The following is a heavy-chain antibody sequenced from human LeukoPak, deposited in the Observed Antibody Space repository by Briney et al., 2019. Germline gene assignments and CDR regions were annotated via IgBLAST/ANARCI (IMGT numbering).Heavy chain of an antibody. D-gene: IGHD1-1*01. CDR1: GFTFSSYA. Sequence: GGSLRLSCAASGFTFSSYAMHWVRQAPGKGLEWVAVISYDGSNKYYADSVKGRFTISRDNSKNTLYLQMNSLRAEDTAVYYCACRTRWPQVAIDYWGQGTLVTVSS. CDR3: ACRTRWPQVAIDY. V-gene: IGHV3-30*03. CDR2: ISYDGSNK. J-gene: IGHJ4*02.